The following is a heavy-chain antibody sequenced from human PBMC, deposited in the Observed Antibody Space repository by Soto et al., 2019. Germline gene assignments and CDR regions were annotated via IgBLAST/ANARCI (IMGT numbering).Heavy chain of an antibody. CDR1: GFTFHKYS. CDR3: ASTMHMDV. Sequence: PGGSLRLSCAASGFTFHKYSMTWVRQAPGKGLEWISYISSSSDVIDYADSVKGRFTISRDNAENSLHLQMNSPRAEDAAVYYCASTMHMDVWGKGTKVTVSS. D-gene: IGHD3-10*01. CDR2: ISSSSDVI. V-gene: IGHV3-48*04. J-gene: IGHJ6*03.